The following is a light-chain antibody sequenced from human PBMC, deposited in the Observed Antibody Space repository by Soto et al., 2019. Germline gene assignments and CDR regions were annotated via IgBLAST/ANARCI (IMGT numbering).Light chain of an antibody. CDR1: QSVSSN. CDR2: DAS. J-gene: IGKJ1*01. Sequence: EIVMTQSPSTLSVSPGESATLSCGASQSVSSNLAWHQQKPGQAPRILLYDASTRATGISARFSGSGSGTEFTLTISSLQSEDFAVYYCQQYNNWPPWTFGQGTKVDIK. CDR3: QQYNNWPPWT. V-gene: IGKV3-15*01.